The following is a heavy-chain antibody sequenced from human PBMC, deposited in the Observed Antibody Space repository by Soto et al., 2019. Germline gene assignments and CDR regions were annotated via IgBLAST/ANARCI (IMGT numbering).Heavy chain of an antibody. Sequence: GESLKSSGRASGYRFTSYCSAWVLQMPWKGLEWRGIIFPSDSGTRYSPSFQGEVTISADRSASTVFLQWASRTASDTAVYFCARKDKSGYFNWFDPWGQATLVTVSS. D-gene: IGHD3-22*01. V-gene: IGHV5-51*01. CDR2: IFPSDSGT. J-gene: IGHJ5*02. CDR1: GYRFTSYC. CDR3: ARKDKSGYFNWFDP.